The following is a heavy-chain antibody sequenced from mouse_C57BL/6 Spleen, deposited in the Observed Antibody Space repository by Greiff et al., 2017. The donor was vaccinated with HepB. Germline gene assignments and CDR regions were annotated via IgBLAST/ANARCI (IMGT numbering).Heavy chain of an antibody. CDR2: IRLKSDNYAT. V-gene: IGHV6-3*01. J-gene: IGHJ4*01. CDR3: TGVYDGYYGAMDY. CDR1: GFTFSNYW. D-gene: IGHD2-3*01. Sequence: EVQLVESGGGLVQPGGSMKLSCVASGFTFSNYWMNWVRQSPEKGLEWVAQIRLKSDNYATHYAESVKGRFTISRDDSKSSVYLQMNNLRAEDTGIYYCTGVYDGYYGAMDYWGQGTSVTVSS.